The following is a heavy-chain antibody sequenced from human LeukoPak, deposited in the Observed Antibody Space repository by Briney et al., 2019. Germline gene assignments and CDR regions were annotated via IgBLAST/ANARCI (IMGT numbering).Heavy chain of an antibody. CDR1: GGTFSSYA. D-gene: IGHD6-19*01. Sequence: WASVKVSCKASGGTFSSYAISWVRQAPGQGLEWMGRIIPIFGTANYAQKFQGRVTITTDESTSTAYMELSSLRSEDTAVYYCARVAAYSSGWLNYWGQGTLVTVSS. CDR3: ARVAAYSSGWLNY. CDR2: IIPIFGTA. J-gene: IGHJ4*02. V-gene: IGHV1-69*05.